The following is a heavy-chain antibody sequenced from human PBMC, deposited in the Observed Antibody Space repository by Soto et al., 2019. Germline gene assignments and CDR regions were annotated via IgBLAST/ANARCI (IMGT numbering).Heavy chain of an antibody. D-gene: IGHD3-22*01. CDR2: ISGSGGST. J-gene: IGHJ4*02. CDR1: GFTFSSYA. Sequence: GALRLSCAASGFTFSSYAMSWVRQAPGKGLEWVSAISGSGGSTYYADSVKGRFTISRDNSKNTLYLQMNSLRAEDTAVYYCAKDSSGYPGGYFDYWGQGTLVTVSS. CDR3: AKDSSGYPGGYFDY. V-gene: IGHV3-23*01.